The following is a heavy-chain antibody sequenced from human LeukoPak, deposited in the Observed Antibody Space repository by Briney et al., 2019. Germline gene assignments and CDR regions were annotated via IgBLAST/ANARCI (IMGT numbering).Heavy chain of an antibody. D-gene: IGHD3-10*01. V-gene: IGHV4-59*05. CDR1: GGSISSYY. CDR3: ARARLSIVRGIPNFDY. Sequence: TASETLSLTCTVSGGSISSYYWSWFRQPPGKGLEWIGSIYYIGCSFDNPALKSRVTIPVDTSNNQFPLIVSSVTAPHRHGYFFARARLSIVRGIPNFDYWGQGNVVTVSS. CDR2: IYYIGCS. J-gene: IGHJ4*02.